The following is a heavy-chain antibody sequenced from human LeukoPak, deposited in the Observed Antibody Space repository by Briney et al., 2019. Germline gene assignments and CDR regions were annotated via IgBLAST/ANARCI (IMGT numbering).Heavy chain of an antibody. CDR2: ISGSSDTI. Sequence: GGSLRLSCAASGFTFSTYSMNWVRQAPGKGLEWVSYISGSSDTIYYADSVKGRFTISRHNGEDSLYLQMNSLRAEDTAVYYCVRDDALGYCSSTNCYTENWFDPWGQGTLVTVSS. V-gene: IGHV3-48*01. D-gene: IGHD2-2*02. J-gene: IGHJ5*02. CDR3: VRDDALGYCSSTNCYTENWFDP. CDR1: GFTFSTYS.